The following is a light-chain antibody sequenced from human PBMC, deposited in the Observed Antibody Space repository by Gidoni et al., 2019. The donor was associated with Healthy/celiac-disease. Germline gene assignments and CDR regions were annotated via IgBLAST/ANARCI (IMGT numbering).Light chain of an antibody. V-gene: IGKV1-5*01. CDR1: QSISSW. CDR3: QQYNSYSLT. CDR2: DAS. Sequence: DIQMTQSPSTLSASVGDRVTITCRASQSISSWLAWYQQKPGKAPKILIYDASSLESGVPSRFSGSGSGTEFTLTISSLQPDDFATYYCQQYNSYSLTFXGXTKVEIK. J-gene: IGKJ4*01.